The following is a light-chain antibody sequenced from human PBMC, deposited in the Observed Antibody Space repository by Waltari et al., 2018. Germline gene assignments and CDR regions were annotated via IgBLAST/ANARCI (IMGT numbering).Light chain of an antibody. CDR1: SSDIGGYNY. CDR2: DVK. J-gene: IGLJ3*02. V-gene: IGLV2-14*01. CDR3: SSYASSITPNWV. Sequence: QSVLTQPASVSGSPAQSITISCTGTSSDIGGYNYVSWYQQHPGKAPKLMSYDVKKRPSGCSNRFAGSKSCNTASLTISGLQAEDDADYDCSSYASSITPNWVFGGGTKLTVL.